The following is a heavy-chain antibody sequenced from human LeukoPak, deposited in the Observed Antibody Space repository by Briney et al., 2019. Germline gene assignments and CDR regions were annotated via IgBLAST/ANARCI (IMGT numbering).Heavy chain of an antibody. CDR1: GGSISSSSYY. Sequence: SETLSLTCTVSGGSISSSSYYWGWIRQPPGKGLELIGSIYYTGSTYYNPSLKSRVTISVDTSKNQFSLKLSSVTAADTAVYYCARGGSSWYPGFHAFDIWGQGTMVTVSS. CDR2: IYYTGST. J-gene: IGHJ3*02. V-gene: IGHV4-39*07. D-gene: IGHD6-13*01. CDR3: ARGGSSWYPGFHAFDI.